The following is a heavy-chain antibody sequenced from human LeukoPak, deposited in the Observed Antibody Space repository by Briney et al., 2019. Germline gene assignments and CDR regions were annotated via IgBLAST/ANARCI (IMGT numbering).Heavy chain of an antibody. CDR2: IWYDGSNK. D-gene: IGHD6-13*01. CDR1: GFTFSSYG. Sequence: PGVSLRLSCAASGFTFSSYGMHWVRQAPGKGLEWVAVIWYDGSNKYYADSVKGRFTISRDNSKNTLYLQMNSLRAEDTAVYYCAKDRDEGIAAPEFDYWGQGTLVTVSS. J-gene: IGHJ4*02. V-gene: IGHV3-33*06. CDR3: AKDRDEGIAAPEFDY.